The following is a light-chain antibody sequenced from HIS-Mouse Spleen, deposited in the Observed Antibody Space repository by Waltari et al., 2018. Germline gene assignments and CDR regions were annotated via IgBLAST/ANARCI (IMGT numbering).Light chain of an antibody. Sequence: QSALTQPASVSGSPGQSITISCTGTSRDVGGDNYVSWYQQHPGKAPKLMIYDVSNRPSGVSNRFSGSKSGNTASLTISGLQAEDEADYYCSSYTSSSTLVFGTGTKVTVL. CDR3: SSYTSSSTLV. V-gene: IGLV2-14*03. CDR1: SRDVGGDNY. J-gene: IGLJ1*01. CDR2: DVS.